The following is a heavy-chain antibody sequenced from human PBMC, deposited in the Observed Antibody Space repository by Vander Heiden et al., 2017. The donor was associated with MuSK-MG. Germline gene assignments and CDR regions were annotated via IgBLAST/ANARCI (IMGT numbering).Heavy chain of an antibody. V-gene: IGHV3-23*01. CDR2: ISGSGGST. D-gene: IGHD3-22*01. CDR1: GSPFIRYA. CDR3: AKDLYDSSGHYYYYYMDV. Sequence: EVQLLESGGGLVQPGWSLRLSCAASGSPFIRYAMSWVRQAPGKGLEWVSAISGSGGSTYYADSVKGRFTISRDNSKNTLYLQMNSLRAEDTAVYYCAKDLYDSSGHYYYYYMDVWGKGTTVTVSS. J-gene: IGHJ6*03.